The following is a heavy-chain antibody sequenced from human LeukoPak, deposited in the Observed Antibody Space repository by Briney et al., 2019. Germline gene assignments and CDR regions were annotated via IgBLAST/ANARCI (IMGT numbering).Heavy chain of an antibody. CDR1: GLTPSNVW. CDR2: IRRRGDGGTT. Sequence: GGCLRLSCAVSGLTPSNVWMNWVRQAPGRGLEWVGRIRRRGDGGTTDFAAPVKGRFTISRDGSKNTLYLQMNSLTSEDTALYYCTQGSAQYFNYWGQGTLVTVSS. V-gene: IGHV3-15*07. CDR3: TQGSAQYFNY. D-gene: IGHD2-15*01. J-gene: IGHJ4*02.